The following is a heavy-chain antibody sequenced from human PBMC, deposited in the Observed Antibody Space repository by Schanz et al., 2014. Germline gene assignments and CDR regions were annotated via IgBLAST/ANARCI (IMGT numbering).Heavy chain of an antibody. Sequence: EVHLVESGGGLVQPGGSLRLSCAASGFTFSGYSMNWVRQAPGKGLEWISYITGTGTVMYADSVKGRFTISRDNAKNSVFLQMNSLRAEDTAVYYCAKSQGSSFDSWGQGTLVTVSS. CDR1: GFTFSGYS. CDR3: AKSQGSSFDS. D-gene: IGHD6-13*01. V-gene: IGHV3-48*01. CDR2: ITGTGTV. J-gene: IGHJ4*02.